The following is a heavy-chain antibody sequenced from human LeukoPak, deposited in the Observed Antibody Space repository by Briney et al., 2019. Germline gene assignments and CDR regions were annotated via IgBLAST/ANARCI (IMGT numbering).Heavy chain of an antibody. CDR3: ARDTAAATGFDY. Sequence: SETLSLTCTVSGYSISSGYYWGWIRQPPGKGLEWIGSIYHSGSTYYNPSLKSRVTISVDTSKNQFSLKLSSVTAADTAVYYCARDTAAATGFDYWGQGTLVTVPS. D-gene: IGHD6-13*01. CDR2: IYHSGST. J-gene: IGHJ4*02. CDR1: GYSISSGYY. V-gene: IGHV4-38-2*02.